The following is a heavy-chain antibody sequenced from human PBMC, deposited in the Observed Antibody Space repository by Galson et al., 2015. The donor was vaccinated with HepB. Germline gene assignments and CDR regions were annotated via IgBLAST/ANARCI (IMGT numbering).Heavy chain of an antibody. Sequence: SVKVSCKASGYTFTGYYMHWVRQAPGQGLEWMGWINPNSGGTNYAQKFQGRVTMTRDTFISTAYMELSRLRSDDTAVYYCARQYYDSSGYYGASAFDIWGQGTMVTVSS. D-gene: IGHD3-22*01. J-gene: IGHJ3*02. V-gene: IGHV1-2*02. CDR3: ARQYYDSSGYYGASAFDI. CDR1: GYTFTGYY. CDR2: INPNSGGT.